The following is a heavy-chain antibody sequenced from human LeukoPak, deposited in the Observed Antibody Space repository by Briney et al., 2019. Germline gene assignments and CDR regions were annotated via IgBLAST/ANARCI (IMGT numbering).Heavy chain of an antibody. V-gene: IGHV3-7*01. CDR1: GYTFTNNW. CDR3: ARGRGGIDP. CDR2: VNEDGSEQ. J-gene: IGHJ5*02. Sequence: QTGGSLRLSCEASGYTFTNNWMTWFRQAPGKGLEWVANVNEDGSEQNYLDSVKGRFTISRDNAKNSVYLQMNNLRVEETAVYYCARGRGGIDPWGQGTLVTVSS. D-gene: IGHD5-24*01.